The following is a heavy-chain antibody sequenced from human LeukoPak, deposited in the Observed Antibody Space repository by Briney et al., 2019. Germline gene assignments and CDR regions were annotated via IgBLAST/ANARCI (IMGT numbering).Heavy chain of an antibody. CDR1: GLTVTNAW. CDR3: TTGIRGD. CDR2: IASKTDGGAT. V-gene: IGHV3-15*07. Sequence: PGGSLRLSCSASGLTVTNAWMDWVRQAPGEGLDWVGRIASKTDGGATDYAAPVKGRFTISRDDSKNTLNLQMNSLKTEDTAVYYCTTGIRGDWGQGTLVTVSS. J-gene: IGHJ4*02. D-gene: IGHD3-10*01.